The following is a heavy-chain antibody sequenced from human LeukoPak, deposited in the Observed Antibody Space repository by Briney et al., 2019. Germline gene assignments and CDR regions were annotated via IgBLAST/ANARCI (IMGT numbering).Heavy chain of an antibody. J-gene: IGHJ4*02. CDR2: ISSSSTYT. V-gene: IGHV3-11*03. Sequence: GGSLRLSCAASGFTFSDYYMSWIRQAPGKGLEWIAYISSSSTYTYYADSVKGRFTISRDNSKNTLYLQMNSLRAEDTALYYCAKKLAVGGPNFFDYWGQGTQVTVSS. D-gene: IGHD6-19*01. CDR3: AKKLAVGGPNFFDY. CDR1: GFTFSDYY.